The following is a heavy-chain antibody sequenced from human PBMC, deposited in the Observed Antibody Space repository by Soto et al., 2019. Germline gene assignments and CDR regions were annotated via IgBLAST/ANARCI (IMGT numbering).Heavy chain of an antibody. D-gene: IGHD3-22*01. V-gene: IGHV4-30-4*01. CDR2: IYYSGNT. CDR1: GGSISSGDYY. CDR3: ARDYFYSSDYTTNWFDP. J-gene: IGHJ5*02. Sequence: TLSLTCTVSGGSISSGDYYWSWIRPPPGKGLEWVGYIYYSGNTYYNPSLKSRVTILVDTSKNQFSLKLTSVTAADTALYYCARDYFYSSDYTTNWFDPWGQGTLVTVSS.